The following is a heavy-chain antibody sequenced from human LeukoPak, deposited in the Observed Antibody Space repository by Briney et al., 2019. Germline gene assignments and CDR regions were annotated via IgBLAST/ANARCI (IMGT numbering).Heavy chain of an antibody. CDR1: GFTFSSYA. CDR2: INGSGGST. Sequence: GGSLRLSCAASGFTFSSYAMTSVRQSPGKGLKWVSTINGSGGSTYYADSVKGRFTISRDNSKNTLYLQMNSLRAEDTAVYYCAKGEAVAGEFQHWGQGTLVTVSS. CDR3: AKGEAVAGEFQH. V-gene: IGHV3-23*01. J-gene: IGHJ1*01. D-gene: IGHD6-19*01.